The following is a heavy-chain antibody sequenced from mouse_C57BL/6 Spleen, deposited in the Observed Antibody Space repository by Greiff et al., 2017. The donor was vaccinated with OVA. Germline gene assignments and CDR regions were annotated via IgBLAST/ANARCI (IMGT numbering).Heavy chain of an antibody. Sequence: QVQLQQSGAELARPGASVKLSCKASGYTFTSYGISWVKQRTGQGLEWIGEIYPRSGNTYYNEKFKGKATLTADKYSSTAYMELRSLTSEDSAVYFCARLPVAEDWFAYWGQGTLVTVSA. CDR3: ARLPVAEDWFAY. D-gene: IGHD1-1*01. J-gene: IGHJ3*01. CDR2: IYPRSGNT. V-gene: IGHV1-81*01. CDR1: GYTFTSYG.